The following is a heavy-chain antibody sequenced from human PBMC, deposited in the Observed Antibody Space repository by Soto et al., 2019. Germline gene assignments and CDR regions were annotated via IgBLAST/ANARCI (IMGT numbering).Heavy chain of an antibody. V-gene: IGHV4-30-2*01. J-gene: IGHJ4*02. CDR2: IYHSGST. D-gene: IGHD4-17*01. Sequence: QLQLQESGSGLVKPSQTLSLTCAVSGGSISRGGYSWSWIRQPPGKGLEWIGYIYHSGSTYYNPYLQSRVTISADRSTTQASLKLSCVTAADTAVYYCARSQTTVTSYDYWGQGTLVTVSS. CDR1: GGSISRGGYS. CDR3: ARSQTTVTSYDY.